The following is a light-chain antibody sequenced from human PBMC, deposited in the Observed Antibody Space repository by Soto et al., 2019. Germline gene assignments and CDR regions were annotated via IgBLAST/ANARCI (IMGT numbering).Light chain of an antibody. J-gene: IGKJ2*02. CDR3: LQDYNYPRT. Sequence: VLTQSPATLSLSPGERATLSCRASENVRTFVDWYQQKPGQAPRLLIYGASNRATDIPARFSGSGSGTDFTLTISNLEPEDFATYYCLQDYNYPRTFGQGTKLEIK. CDR1: ENVRTF. V-gene: IGKV3-11*01. CDR2: GAS.